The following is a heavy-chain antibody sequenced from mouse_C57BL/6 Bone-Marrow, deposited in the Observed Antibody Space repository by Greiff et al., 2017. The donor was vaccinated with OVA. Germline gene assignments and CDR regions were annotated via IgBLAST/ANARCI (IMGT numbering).Heavy chain of an antibody. Sequence: VQLQQPGAELVKPGASVKLSCKASGYTFTSYWMQWVKPRPGQGLEWIGEIDPSDSYTNYNPKFKGKATLTVDTSSSKAYMQLSSLTSEDSAVDYCAREGYYGPEFAYWGQGTLVTVSA. CDR2: IDPSDSYT. CDR1: GYTFTSYW. V-gene: IGHV1-50*01. CDR3: AREGYYGPEFAY. J-gene: IGHJ3*01. D-gene: IGHD1-1*01.